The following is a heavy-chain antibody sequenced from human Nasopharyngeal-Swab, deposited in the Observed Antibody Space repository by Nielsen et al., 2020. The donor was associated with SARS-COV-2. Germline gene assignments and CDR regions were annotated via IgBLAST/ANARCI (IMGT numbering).Heavy chain of an antibody. D-gene: IGHD1-26*01. CDR1: GFTFSNYA. CDR2: IRVSGDTT. J-gene: IGHJ3*02. Sequence: GESLKISCTASGFTFSNYAMTWVRQAPGKGLEWVSSIRVSGDTTYYADSVKGRFTISRDSSKNTLYLQMNSVRAEDTALYYCAKVKSGTSYDAFDIWGQGTMVTVSS. CDR3: AKVKSGTSYDAFDI. V-gene: IGHV3-23*01.